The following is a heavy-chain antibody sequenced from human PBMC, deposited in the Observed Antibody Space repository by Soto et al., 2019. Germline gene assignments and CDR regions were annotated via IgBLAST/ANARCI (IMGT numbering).Heavy chain of an antibody. Sequence: QVQLVESGGGVVQPGRSLRLSCAASGFTFSSYAMHWVRQAPGKGLEWVAVISYDGSNKYYADSVKGRFTISRDNSKNTLYLQMNSLRAEDTAVYYCARVSGRSSWYGYWGQGTLVTVSS. CDR1: GFTFSSYA. D-gene: IGHD6-13*01. CDR2: ISYDGSNK. V-gene: IGHV3-30-3*01. CDR3: ARVSGRSSWYGY. J-gene: IGHJ4*02.